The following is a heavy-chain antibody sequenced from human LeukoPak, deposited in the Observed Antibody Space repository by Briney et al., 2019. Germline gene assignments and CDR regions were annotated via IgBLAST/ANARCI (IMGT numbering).Heavy chain of an antibody. D-gene: IGHD6-13*01. J-gene: IGHJ4*02. CDR3: ARGGIAAAGTLLDYFDY. Sequence: GALRLSCAASGFTLRSYGMHWVRQAPGKGLEWVAVISYDGSNKYYADSVKGRFTISRDNSKNTLYLQMNSLRAEDTAVYYCARGGIAAAGTLLDYFDYWGQGTLVTVSS. CDR1: GFTLRSYG. CDR2: ISYDGSNK. V-gene: IGHV3-30*03.